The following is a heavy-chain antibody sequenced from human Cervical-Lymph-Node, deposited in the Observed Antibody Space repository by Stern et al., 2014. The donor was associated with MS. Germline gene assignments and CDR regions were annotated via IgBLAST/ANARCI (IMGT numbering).Heavy chain of an antibody. J-gene: IGHJ4*02. D-gene: IGHD3-10*01. CDR3: ARQDYYGSGSYRDY. CDR2: IYTSGST. CDR1: GGSISSGSYY. Sequence: QVQLQESGPGLVKPSQTLSLTCTVSGGSISSGSYYWSWIRQPAGKGLEWIGRIYTSGSTNYNPSLKSRVTISVDTSQNQFSLQLSSVTAADTAVYYCARQDYYGSGSYRDYWGQGTLVTVSS. V-gene: IGHV4-61*02.